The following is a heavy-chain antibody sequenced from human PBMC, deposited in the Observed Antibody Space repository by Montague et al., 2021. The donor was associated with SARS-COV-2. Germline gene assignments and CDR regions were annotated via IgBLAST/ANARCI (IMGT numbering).Heavy chain of an antibody. Sequence: SETLSPTCTVSGGSISSYYWSWIRQPPGKGLEWIGYIYYSGSTNYNPSLKSRVTISVDTSKNQFSLMLSSVTAADTAVYYCARRGAYSSGWYSGAFDIWGQVTMVTVSS. V-gene: IGHV4-59*08. CDR3: ARRGAYSSGWYSGAFDI. J-gene: IGHJ3*02. CDR2: IYYSGST. D-gene: IGHD6-19*01. CDR1: GGSISSYY.